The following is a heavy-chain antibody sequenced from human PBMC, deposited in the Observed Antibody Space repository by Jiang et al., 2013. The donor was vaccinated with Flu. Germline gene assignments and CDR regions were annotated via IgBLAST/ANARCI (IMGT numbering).Heavy chain of an antibody. Sequence: GSGLVKPSQTLSLTCTVSGGSISSGGYYWNWIRQHPGKGLEWIGYIHYSGSTFYNPSLKSRVTISIDTSENQLSLKVNSVTAADTAVYYCAREEDGYNEGSELYNYYGMDVWGQGTTVTVSS. CDR2: IHYSGST. CDR1: GGSISSGGYY. CDR3: AREEDGYNEGSELYNYYGMDV. V-gene: IGHV4-31*03. D-gene: IGHD5-24*01. J-gene: IGHJ6*02.